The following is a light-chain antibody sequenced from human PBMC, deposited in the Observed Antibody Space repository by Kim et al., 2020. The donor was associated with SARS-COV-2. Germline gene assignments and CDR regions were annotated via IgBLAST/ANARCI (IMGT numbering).Light chain of an antibody. V-gene: IGKV1-27*01. CDR2: DAS. J-gene: IGKJ5*01. CDR1: QGIINY. Sequence: TVGDRITITCRASQGIINYVSWYQQKPGKVPTLLIYDASTLQSGVPSRFSGSGSGADFTITISSLQPEDVATYYCQKYNSAPPITFGQGTRLEIK. CDR3: QKYNSAPPIT.